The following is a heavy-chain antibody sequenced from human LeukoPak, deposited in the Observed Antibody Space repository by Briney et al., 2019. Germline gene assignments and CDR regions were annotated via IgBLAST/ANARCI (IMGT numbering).Heavy chain of an antibody. V-gene: IGHV4-31*03. CDR1: GDSISGGNYY. CDR2: IYYSGRT. D-gene: IGHD1-20*01. Sequence: SETLSLTCTVSGDSISGGNYYWTWIRQHPGKGLEWIGYIYYSGRTYYTPSLKSRVTISADTSKNQFSLKLSSVTAADTAVYYCARPYLNYYFDHWGQGILVTVSS. CDR3: ARPYLNYYFDH. J-gene: IGHJ4*02.